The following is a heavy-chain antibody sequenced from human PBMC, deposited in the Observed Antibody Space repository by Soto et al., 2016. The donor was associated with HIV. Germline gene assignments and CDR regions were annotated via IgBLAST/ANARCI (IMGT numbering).Heavy chain of an antibody. Sequence: QLQLQESGPGVVKPSETLSLTCFVSGGSISSDTYYWGWIRQSPGKGLEWIGSIDYSGDTYYNPSLRSRVTISVDTSKNHFSVKLNSVTAADTAVYYCARHLRPSSYGSREFTAGYWGQGPWSTVSS. CDR1: GGSISSDTYY. D-gene: IGHD3-10*01. J-gene: IGHJ4*03. CDR2: IDYSGDT. V-gene: IGHV4-39*01. CDR3: ARHLRPSSYGSREFTAGY.